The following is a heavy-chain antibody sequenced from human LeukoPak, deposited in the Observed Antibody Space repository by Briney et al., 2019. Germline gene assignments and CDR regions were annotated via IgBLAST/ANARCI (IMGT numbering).Heavy chain of an antibody. Sequence: SETLSLTCAVYGGSFSGYYWSWIRQPPGKGLEWIGEINHSGSTNYNPSLKSRVTISVDTSKNQFSLKPSSVTAADTAVYYCARRGTDPIFYNFDYWGQGTLVTVSS. V-gene: IGHV4-34*01. J-gene: IGHJ4*02. CDR3: ARRGTDPIFYNFDY. CDR1: GGSFSGYY. CDR2: INHSGST. D-gene: IGHD1-1*01.